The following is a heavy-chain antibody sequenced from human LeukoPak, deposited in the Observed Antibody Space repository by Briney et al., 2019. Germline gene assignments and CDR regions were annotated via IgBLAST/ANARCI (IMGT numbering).Heavy chain of an antibody. V-gene: IGHV3-74*01. Sequence: GGSLRLSCAASGFTFSNSWMHWVRQPPGEGLVWVSYMNADGSTIAHADSVRGRLTMSRDNAKNILHLQMNSLRDEDTGVYFCVRGTSNWYGVDFWGRGTLVTVSS. D-gene: IGHD6-13*01. J-gene: IGHJ4*02. CDR1: GFTFSNSW. CDR3: VRGTSNWYGVDF. CDR2: MNADGSTI.